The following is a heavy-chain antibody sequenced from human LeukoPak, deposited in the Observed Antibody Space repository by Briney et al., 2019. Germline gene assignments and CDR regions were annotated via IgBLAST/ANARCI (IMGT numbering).Heavy chain of an antibody. V-gene: IGHV1-2*02. D-gene: IGHD1-26*01. J-gene: IGHJ6*03. Sequence: GASVKVSCKTSGYTFTNYDINWVRQAPGQGLEWMGWINPNSGGTNYAQKFQGRVTMTRDTSISTAYMELSRLRSDDTAVYYCARGYEGATLYYYYYMDVWGKGTTVTISS. CDR1: GYTFTNYD. CDR2: INPNSGGT. CDR3: ARGYEGATLYYYYYMDV.